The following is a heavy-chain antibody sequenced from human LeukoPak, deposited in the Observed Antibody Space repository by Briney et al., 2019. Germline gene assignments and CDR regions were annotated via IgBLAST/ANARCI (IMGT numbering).Heavy chain of an antibody. Sequence: AGGSLRLSCAASGFTFNSYAMHWVRQAPGKGLEWVAVISYDGSNKYYADSVKGRFTISRDKSKNTLYLQMNNLRAEDTAVYYCARMPDAFDIWGQGTMVTVSS. CDR1: GFTFNSYA. CDR2: ISYDGSNK. CDR3: ARMPDAFDI. J-gene: IGHJ3*02. V-gene: IGHV3-30-3*01. D-gene: IGHD2-2*01.